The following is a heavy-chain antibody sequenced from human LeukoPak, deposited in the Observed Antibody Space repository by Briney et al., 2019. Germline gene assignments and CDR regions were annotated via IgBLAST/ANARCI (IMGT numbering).Heavy chain of an antibody. CDR1: GGSISSGGYY. J-gene: IGHJ3*02. V-gene: IGHV4-31*03. CDR2: IYYSGST. CDR3: ARWYYYDSSGPLGIDASDI. Sequence: SETLSLTCTVSGGSISSGGYYWSWIRQHPGKGLEWIGYIYYSGSTYYNPSLKSRVTISVDTSKNQFSLKLSSVTAADTAVYYCARWYYYDSSGPLGIDASDIWGQGTMVTVSS. D-gene: IGHD3-22*01.